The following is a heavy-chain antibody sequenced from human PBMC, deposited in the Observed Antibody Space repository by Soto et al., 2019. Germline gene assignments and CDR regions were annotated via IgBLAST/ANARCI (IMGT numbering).Heavy chain of an antibody. V-gene: IGHV3-74*01. Sequence: GGSLRLSCAASGFTFSSYWMHWVRQAPGKGLVWVSRINSDGSSTGYADSVKGRFTISRDNAKNTLYLQMNSLRAEDTAVYYCAAPAYCGGDCYSGTFQHWGQGTLVTVSS. J-gene: IGHJ1*01. CDR3: AAPAYCGGDCYSGTFQH. CDR2: INSDGSST. D-gene: IGHD2-21*01. CDR1: GFTFSSYW.